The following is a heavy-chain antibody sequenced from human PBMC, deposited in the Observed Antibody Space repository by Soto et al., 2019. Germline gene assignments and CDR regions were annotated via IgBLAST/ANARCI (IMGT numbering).Heavy chain of an antibody. CDR3: ARGRFTLKYGDSDFDY. CDR2: INHSGST. V-gene: IGHV4-34*01. J-gene: IGHJ4*02. Sequence: SSETLSLACAVYGGSFSGYYWSWIRQPPGKGLEWIGEINHSGSTNYNPSLKSRVTISVDTSKNQSSLKLSSVTAADTAVSYCARGRFTLKYGDSDFDYWGQGTLVTVSS. D-gene: IGHD4-17*01. CDR1: GGSFSGYY.